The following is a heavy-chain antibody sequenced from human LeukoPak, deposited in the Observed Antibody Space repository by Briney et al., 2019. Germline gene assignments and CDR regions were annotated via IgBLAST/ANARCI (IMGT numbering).Heavy chain of an antibody. D-gene: IGHD3-3*01. J-gene: IGHJ5*02. CDR1: GFTFSSYA. CDR3: ARVIIRDYDFWSGYGAFDP. CDR2: ISYDGSNK. Sequence: GSLRLSCAASGFTFSSYAMHWVRQAPGKGLEWVAVISYDGSNKYYADSVKGRFTISRDNSKNTLYLQMNSLRAEDTAVYYCARVIIRDYDFWSGYGAFDPWGQGTLVTVSS. V-gene: IGHV3-30-3*01.